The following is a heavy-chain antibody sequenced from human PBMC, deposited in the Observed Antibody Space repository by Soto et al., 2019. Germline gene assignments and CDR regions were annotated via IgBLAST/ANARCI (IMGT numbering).Heavy chain of an antibody. J-gene: IGHJ6*02. CDR1: GGSVSSGSYY. V-gene: IGHV4-61*01. Sequence: QVQLQESGPGLVKPSETLSLTCTVSGGSVSSGSYYWSWIRQPPGKGLEWIGYIYYSGSTNYNPSLQRRVTLSVDTSKNQFSLKLSSVTAADTAVYYCARPLYSYGPMDVWGQGTTVTVSS. CDR2: IYYSGST. D-gene: IGHD5-18*01. CDR3: ARPLYSYGPMDV.